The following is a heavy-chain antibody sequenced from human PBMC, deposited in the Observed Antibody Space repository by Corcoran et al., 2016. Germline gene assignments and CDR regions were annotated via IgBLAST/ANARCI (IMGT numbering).Heavy chain of an antibody. Sequence: VTLKESGPVLVKPTETLTLTCAVSGFSLSNASMGVSWIRQPPGKALEWLAHIFSHDEKSYSTSLKSRLTISKDTSKSQVVLTMTNMNPVDTATNLWARIPAPMSTFGGVIVGGAFDIWGQGTMVTVSS. V-gene: IGHV2-26*01. J-gene: IGHJ3*02. CDR3: ARIPAPMSTFGGVIVGGAFDI. CDR2: IFSHDEK. CDR1: GFSLSNASMG. D-gene: IGHD3-16*02.